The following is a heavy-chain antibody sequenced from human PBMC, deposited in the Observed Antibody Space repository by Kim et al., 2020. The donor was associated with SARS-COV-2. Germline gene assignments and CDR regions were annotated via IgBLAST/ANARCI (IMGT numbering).Heavy chain of an antibody. Sequence: SRVTISVDTSKNQFSLKLSSVTAADTAVYYCARQLGYCSSTSCYGLPADYWGQGTLVTVSS. J-gene: IGHJ4*02. V-gene: IGHV4-39*01. D-gene: IGHD2-2*01. CDR3: ARQLGYCSSTSCYGLPADY.